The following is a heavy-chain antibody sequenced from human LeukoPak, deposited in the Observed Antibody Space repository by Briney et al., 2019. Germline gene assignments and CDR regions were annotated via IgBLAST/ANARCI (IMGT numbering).Heavy chain of an antibody. Sequence: PSEILSLACTVSGGSFSGTFFYWGWIRQPPGKGLEWIGSILHSGSGYYNPSLKSRVTISVDTSDNHFSLKLTSVTAADTAIYYCARHHTGTTIRWDYWGQGTLVTVSS. V-gene: IGHV4-39*01. D-gene: IGHD4-23*01. CDR2: ILHSGSG. CDR3: ARHHTGTTIRWDY. CDR1: GGSFSGTFFY. J-gene: IGHJ4*02.